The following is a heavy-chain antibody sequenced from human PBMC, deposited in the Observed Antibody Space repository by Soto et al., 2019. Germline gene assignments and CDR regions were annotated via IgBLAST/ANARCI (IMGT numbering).Heavy chain of an antibody. CDR3: ARGSYDFWSGDYYGPSKPYNWFDP. CDR1: GYTFTSYG. CDR2: ISAYNGNT. Sequence: ASVKVSCKASGYTFTSYGISWVRQAPGQGLEWMGWISAYNGNTNYAQKLQGRVTMTTDTSTSTAYMELRSLRSDDTAVYYCARGSYDFWSGDYYGPSKPYNWFDPWGQRTLVTVSS. J-gene: IGHJ5*02. V-gene: IGHV1-18*01. D-gene: IGHD3-3*01.